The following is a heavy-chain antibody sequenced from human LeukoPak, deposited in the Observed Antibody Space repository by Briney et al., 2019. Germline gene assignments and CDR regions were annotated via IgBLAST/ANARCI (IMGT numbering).Heavy chain of an antibody. D-gene: IGHD2-15*01. CDR2: INPNSGGT. V-gene: IGHV1-2*02. Sequence: ASVKVPCKTSGGTFSSYAISWVRQAPGQGLEWMGWINPNSGGTNYAQKFQGRVTMTRDTSISTAYMELSRLRSDDTAVYYCARVVVADDGVYWGQGTLVTVSS. J-gene: IGHJ4*02. CDR3: ARVVVADDGVY. CDR1: GGTFSSYA.